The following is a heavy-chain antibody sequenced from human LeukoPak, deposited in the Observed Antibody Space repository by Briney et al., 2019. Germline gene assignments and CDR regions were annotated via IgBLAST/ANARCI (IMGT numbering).Heavy chain of an antibody. J-gene: IGHJ5*02. CDR1: GFTFSSYS. Sequence: PGGSLRLSCAASGFTFSSYSMNWVRQAPGKGLEWVSSISSSSSYIYYADSVKGRFTISRDSAKNSLYLQMNSLRAEDTAVYYCARGARSAVAGRNWFDPWGQGTLVTVSS. V-gene: IGHV3-21*01. D-gene: IGHD6-19*01. CDR2: ISSSSSYI. CDR3: ARGARSAVAGRNWFDP.